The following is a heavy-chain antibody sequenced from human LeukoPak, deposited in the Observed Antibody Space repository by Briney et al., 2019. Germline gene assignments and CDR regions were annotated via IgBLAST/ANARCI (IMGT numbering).Heavy chain of an antibody. Sequence: ASVKVSCKASGGTFSSYAISWVRQAPGQGLEWMGGIIPIFGTANYAQKFQGRVTITADESTSTAYMELSSLRSEDTAVYYCARGWEEIAAAPSYYFDYWGQGTLVTVSS. CDR3: ARGWEEIAAAPSYYFDY. J-gene: IGHJ4*02. D-gene: IGHD6-13*01. CDR1: GGTFSSYA. CDR2: IIPIFGTA. V-gene: IGHV1-69*13.